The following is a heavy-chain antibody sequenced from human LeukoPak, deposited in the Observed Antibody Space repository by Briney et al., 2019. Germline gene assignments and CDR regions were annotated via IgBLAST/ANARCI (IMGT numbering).Heavy chain of an antibody. CDR1: GGTFSSYA. Sequence: SVKVSCKASGGTFSSYAISWVRQAPGQGLEWMGGIIPIFGTANYAQKFQGRVTITTDESTSTAYMELSSLRSEDTAVYYCARAEAPTSTYDDYYYYYMDVWGKGTTVTVSS. V-gene: IGHV1-69*05. J-gene: IGHJ6*03. CDR2: IIPIFGTA. D-gene: IGHD3-3*01. CDR3: ARAEAPTSTYDDYYYYYMDV.